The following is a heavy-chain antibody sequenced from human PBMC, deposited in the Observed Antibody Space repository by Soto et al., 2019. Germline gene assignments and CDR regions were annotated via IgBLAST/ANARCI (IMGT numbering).Heavy chain of an antibody. CDR3: ARDRGNISVAGYFDY. Sequence: GGSLRLSCAASGFTFSSYGMHWVRQAPGKGLEWVAVIWYGGSNKYYADSVKGRFTISRDNSKNTLYLQMNSLRAEDTAVYYCARDRGNISVAGYFDYWGQGTPVTVSS. V-gene: IGHV3-33*01. CDR2: IWYGGSNK. J-gene: IGHJ4*01. CDR1: GFTFSSYG. D-gene: IGHD6-19*01.